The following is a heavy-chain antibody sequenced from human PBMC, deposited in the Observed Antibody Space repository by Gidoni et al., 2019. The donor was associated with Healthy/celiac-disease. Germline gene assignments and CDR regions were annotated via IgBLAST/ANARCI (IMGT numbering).Heavy chain of an antibody. CDR2: IIGSGGST. J-gene: IGHJ5*02. CDR3: AKGTIAAAGRCFDP. Sequence: EVLMLESGGGLVQPGGCLRLPCAASGFPFSCYAMSWVRQAAGKGLEWVSAIIGSGGSTYYADFVQGRFTIARDNSKNSLYLQMNSLRAEDTALYYCAKGTIAAAGRCFDPWGQGTLVTVSS. D-gene: IGHD6-13*01. V-gene: IGHV3-23*01. CDR1: GFPFSCYA.